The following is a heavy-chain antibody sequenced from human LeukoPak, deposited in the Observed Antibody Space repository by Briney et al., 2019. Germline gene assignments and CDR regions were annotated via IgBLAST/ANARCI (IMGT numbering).Heavy chain of an antibody. CDR2: IYPGDSDT. J-gene: IGHJ6*04. CDR1: GYSFTSYW. V-gene: IGHV5-51*01. Sequence: GESLKISCKGSGYSFTSYWIGWVRQMPGKGLEWMGFIYPGDSDTRYSPSFQGQVTISADKSISTAYLQWSSLKTSDTAMYYCARRVNHPWYSSSIVGEYYYGMDVWGKGTTVTVSS. D-gene: IGHD6-13*01. CDR3: ARRVNHPWYSSSIVGEYYYGMDV.